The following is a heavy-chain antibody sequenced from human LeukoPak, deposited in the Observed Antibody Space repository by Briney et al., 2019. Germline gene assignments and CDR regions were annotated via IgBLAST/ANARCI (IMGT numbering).Heavy chain of an antibody. CDR2: IIPIFGTA. V-gene: IGHV1-69*05. CDR3: ASSPGSSWLNWFDP. J-gene: IGHJ5*02. D-gene: IGHD6-13*01. CDR1: GGTFSSYA. Sequence: ASVTVSCKASGGTFSSYAISWVRQAPGQGLEWMGGIIPIFGTANYAQKFQGRVTITTDESTSTAYMELSSLRSEDTAVYYCASSPGSSWLNWFDPGGQGTLVTVSS.